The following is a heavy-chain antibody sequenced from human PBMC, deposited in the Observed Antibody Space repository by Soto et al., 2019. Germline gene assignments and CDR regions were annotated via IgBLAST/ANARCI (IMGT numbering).Heavy chain of an antibody. Sequence: LQLQESGSGLVKPSQTLSLTCGVSGGSINSGDYAWSWIRQPPGKGLEWMGYIYHSGSTYYNPSLKSRVTILVDRSKNQFSLTSNSVTAADTAVYYCAGIRIAAAGGGLDVWGQGTTVTVSS. CDR2: IYHSGST. V-gene: IGHV4-30-2*01. CDR1: GGSINSGDYA. D-gene: IGHD6-13*01. CDR3: AGIRIAAAGGGLDV. J-gene: IGHJ6*02.